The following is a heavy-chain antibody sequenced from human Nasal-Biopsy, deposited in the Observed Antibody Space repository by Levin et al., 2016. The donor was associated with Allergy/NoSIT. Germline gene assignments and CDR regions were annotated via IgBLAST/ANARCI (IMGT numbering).Heavy chain of an antibody. CDR3: ARDKVVWEEGMDV. J-gene: IGHJ6*02. D-gene: IGHD1-26*01. V-gene: IGHV4-59*13. CDR2: IYYSGFA. CDR1: GVSITTSH. Sequence: SETLSLTCTVSGVSITTSHWSWIRXPPGGGLEWLGYIYYSGFANYNPSLKSRVTISIDTSKNEFSLRLTSVTAADTAVYYCARDKVVWEEGMDVWGQGTTVTVSS.